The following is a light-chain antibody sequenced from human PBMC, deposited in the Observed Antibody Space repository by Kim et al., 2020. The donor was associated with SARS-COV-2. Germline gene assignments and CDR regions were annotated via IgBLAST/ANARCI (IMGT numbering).Light chain of an antibody. V-gene: IGKV1-16*01. J-gene: IGKJ4*01. CDR2: GAS. Sequence: ASVGDRVPITCRASQGVGYSLAWFQQRPGKAPKSLIYGASRLQTGVPSTFSGSGSGTDFTLPISSLQPEDFATYFCLQYSAYPLAFGGGTKVDIK. CDR3: LQYSAYPLA. CDR1: QGVGYS.